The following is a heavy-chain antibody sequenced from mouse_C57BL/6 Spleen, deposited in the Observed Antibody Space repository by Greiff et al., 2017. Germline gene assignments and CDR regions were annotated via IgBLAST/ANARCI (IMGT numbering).Heavy chain of an antibody. J-gene: IGHJ4*01. CDR2: SRNKANDYTT. Sequence: EVKVVESGGGLVQSGRSLRLSCATSGFTFSDFYMEWVRQAPGKGLEWIAASRNKANDYTTEYIASVKGRFIVSRDTSQSILYLQMNALRAEDTAIYYCARAGFYYAMDYWGQGTSVTVSS. CDR1: GFTFSDFY. V-gene: IGHV7-1*01. CDR3: ARAGFYYAMDY.